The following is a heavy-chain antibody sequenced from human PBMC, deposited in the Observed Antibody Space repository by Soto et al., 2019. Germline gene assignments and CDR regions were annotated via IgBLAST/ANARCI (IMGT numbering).Heavy chain of an antibody. CDR1: GGSISSSSYY. V-gene: IGHV4-39*01. CDR2: IYYSGST. D-gene: IGHD5-12*01. Sequence: SETLSLTCTVSGGSISSSSYYWGWIRQPPGKGLEWIGSIYYSGSTYYNPSLKSRVTISVDTSKNQLSLKLSSVTAADTAVYYCARLGGVATKFYYYYGMDVWGQGTTVTVSS. J-gene: IGHJ6*02. CDR3: ARLGGVATKFYYYYGMDV.